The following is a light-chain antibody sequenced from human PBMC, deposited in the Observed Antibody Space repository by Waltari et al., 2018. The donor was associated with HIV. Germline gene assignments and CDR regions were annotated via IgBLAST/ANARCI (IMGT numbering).Light chain of an antibody. CDR2: SSS. J-gene: IGLJ3*02. Sequence: QSVLTQPPSVSGAPGQRVTISCTGSSSNIGAGSDVHWYQQLPGTAPKLLIYSSSDRALGVPDRFSGSKSGTSASRVITGLQAEDEADYYCQSYDRISWVFGAGTKLTVL. CDR3: QSYDRISWV. CDR1: SSNIGAGSD. V-gene: IGLV1-40*01.